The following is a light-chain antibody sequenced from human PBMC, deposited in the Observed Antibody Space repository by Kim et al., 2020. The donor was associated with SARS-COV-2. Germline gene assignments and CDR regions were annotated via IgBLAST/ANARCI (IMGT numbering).Light chain of an antibody. V-gene: IGLV2-14*03. J-gene: IGLJ2*01. CDR3: SAYTSGLTVI. CDR2: DVS. Sequence: QSALTQPASVSGSPGQSITVSCTGTSSDIGGYDYVSWYQQHPGTAPKLIIFDVSNRPSGVSDRFSGSKSGNTASLTISGLQAEDEADYYCSAYTSGLTVIFGGGTQLTVL. CDR1: SSDIGGYDY.